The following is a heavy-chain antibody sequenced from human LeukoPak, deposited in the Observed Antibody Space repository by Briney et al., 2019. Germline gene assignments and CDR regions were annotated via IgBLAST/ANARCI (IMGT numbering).Heavy chain of an antibody. CDR1: GDSITGYY. CDR3: ARREGWFGELYFDY. Sequence: SETLSLTCSVSGDSITGYYWGWIRQPPGKGLELIGNIYYTGNTYYNSSLKSRVTISVDTSKNQFSLKLSSVTAADTAVYYCARREGWFGELYFDYWGQGTLVTVSS. CDR2: IYYTGNT. V-gene: IGHV4-39*07. D-gene: IGHD3-10*01. J-gene: IGHJ4*02.